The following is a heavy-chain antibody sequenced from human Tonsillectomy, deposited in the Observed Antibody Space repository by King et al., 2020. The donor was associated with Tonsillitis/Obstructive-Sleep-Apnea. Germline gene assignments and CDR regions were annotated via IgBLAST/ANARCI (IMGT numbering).Heavy chain of an antibody. CDR2: INAGNGNT. J-gene: IGHJ4*02. V-gene: IGHV1-3*01. CDR1: GYTFTTYT. Sequence: QLVQSGAEVKKPGASVKVSCKASGYTFTTYTMHWVRQAPGQRLELMGWINAGNGNTEYSQKFQGRVTITRDTSASTAYMELSSLRSEDTAVYYCARDKDGYNYPDYWGQGTLVTVSS. CDR3: ARDKDGYNYPDY. D-gene: IGHD5-24*01.